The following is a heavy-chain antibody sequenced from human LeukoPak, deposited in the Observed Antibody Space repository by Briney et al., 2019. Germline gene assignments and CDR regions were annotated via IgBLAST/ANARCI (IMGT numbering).Heavy chain of an antibody. Sequence: KPSETLSLTCTVSGGSISSYYWSWIRQPPGKGLEWIGYIYYSGSTNYNPSLKSRVTISVDTSKNQFSLKLSSVTAADTAVYYCARHPNSGYSYLPYYFDYWGQGTLVTVSS. J-gene: IGHJ4*02. CDR2: IYYSGST. V-gene: IGHV4-59*08. CDR3: ARHPNSGYSYLPYYFDY. D-gene: IGHD5-18*01. CDR1: GGSISSYY.